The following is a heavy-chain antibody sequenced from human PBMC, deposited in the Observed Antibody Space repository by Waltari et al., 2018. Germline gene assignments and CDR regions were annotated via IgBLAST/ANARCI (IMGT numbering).Heavy chain of an antibody. CDR2: VYAPGDA. CDR1: GFLVSEND. Sequence: EVEVVESGGGFIQPGGSLRLDCAVSGFLVSENDVIWVRQAQGKGLEWVSIVYAPGDAHYANDVKGRFTSSRDMSTNTVFLHMSGLRDEDTAVYYCALNTVTVPFPYWGRGTLVTVSS. J-gene: IGHJ4*02. D-gene: IGHD4-17*01. CDR3: ALNTVTVPFPY. V-gene: IGHV3-53*01.